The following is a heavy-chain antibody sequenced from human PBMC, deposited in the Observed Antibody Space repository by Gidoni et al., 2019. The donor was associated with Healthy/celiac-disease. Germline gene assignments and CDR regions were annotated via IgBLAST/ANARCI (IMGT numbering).Heavy chain of an antibody. CDR3: AGHVINYFDY. J-gene: IGHJ4*02. CDR2: IYYSGNT. Sequence: QVQLQESGPGLVKPSETLSLTCTVSGGSISSYYWSWIRQPPGKGLEGIGYIYYSGNTNYNPSLKNRITISIRPSKDPFSLKLSSGAAASTAVYYCAGHVINYFDYWGQGTLVTVSS. CDR1: GGSISSYY. V-gene: IGHV4-59*08. D-gene: IGHD3-10*01.